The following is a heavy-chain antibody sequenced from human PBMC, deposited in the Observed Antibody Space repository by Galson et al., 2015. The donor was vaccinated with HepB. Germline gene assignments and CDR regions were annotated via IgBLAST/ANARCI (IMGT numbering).Heavy chain of an antibody. D-gene: IGHD1-26*01. Sequence: SLRLSCAASGFTFSGSAMHWVRQASGKGLEWVGRIRSKANSYATAYAASVKGRFTISRDDSKNTAYLQMNSLKTEDTAVYYCTSTSGAKGGGFYYYYGVDVWGQGTTVTVSS. V-gene: IGHV3-73*01. CDR3: TSTSGAKGGGFYYYYGVDV. J-gene: IGHJ6*02. CDR2: IRSKANSYAT. CDR1: GFTFSGSA.